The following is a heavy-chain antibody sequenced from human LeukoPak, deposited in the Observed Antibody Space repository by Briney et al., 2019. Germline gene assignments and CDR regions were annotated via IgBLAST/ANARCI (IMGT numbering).Heavy chain of an antibody. V-gene: IGHV3-33*01. CDR3: AREWGRIAVAGGPGY. Sequence: GGSLRLSCEVSGFTFSNYGMHWVRQAPGKGLEWLALIWYDGRTKFHADSVKGRFTISRDNSANTLYLQMSSLRVEDTAVYFCAREWGRIAVAGGPGYWGQGARVTASS. CDR2: IWYDGRTK. D-gene: IGHD6-19*01. J-gene: IGHJ4*02. CDR1: GFTFSNYG.